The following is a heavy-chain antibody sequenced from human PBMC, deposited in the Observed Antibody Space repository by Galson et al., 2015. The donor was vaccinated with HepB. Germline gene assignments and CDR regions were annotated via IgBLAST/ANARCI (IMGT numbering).Heavy chain of an antibody. CDR1: GFTFNDAW. CDR3: FTDWGPLEYDYWSAYYGHTRNYYYFYTGV. Sequence: SLRLSCAASGFTFNDAWMSWVRQAPGKGLEWVGRIKRKSDGGTTEYAAPVKGRFTISRDDSRSTVYLQMNSLNTEDTAVYYCFTDWGPLEYDYWSAYYGHTRNYYYFYTGVWGKGTTVTVSS. V-gene: IGHV3-15*07. J-gene: IGHJ6*03. CDR2: IKRKSDGGTT. D-gene: IGHD3-3*01.